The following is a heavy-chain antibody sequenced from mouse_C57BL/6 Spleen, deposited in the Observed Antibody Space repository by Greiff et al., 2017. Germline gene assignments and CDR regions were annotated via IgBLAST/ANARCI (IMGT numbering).Heavy chain of an antibody. J-gene: IGHJ4*01. D-gene: IGHD3-2*02. V-gene: IGHV1-18*01. CDR1: GYTFTDYN. CDR2: INPNNGGT. Sequence: EVQLQESGPELVKPGASVKIPCKASGYTFTDYNMDWVKQSHGKSLEWIGDINPNNGGTIYNQKFKGKATLTVDKSSSTAYMELRSLTSEDTAVYYCARSPTAQATVMDYWGQGTSVTVSS. CDR3: ARSPTAQATVMDY.